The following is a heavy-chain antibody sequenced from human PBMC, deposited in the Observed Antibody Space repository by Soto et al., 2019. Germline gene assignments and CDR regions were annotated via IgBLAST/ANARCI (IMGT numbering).Heavy chain of an antibody. Sequence: GESLKISCAASGFTFRSHGMHWVRQAPGKGLEWVTLISYDGSDKNYADSVKGRFTISRDNSKNMLYLQMNSLEPEDTAVYYCAKDFGINWYYFDSWGQGTLVTVSS. J-gene: IGHJ4*02. V-gene: IGHV3-30*18. CDR1: GFTFRSHG. D-gene: IGHD1-1*01. CDR2: ISYDGSDK. CDR3: AKDFGINWYYFDS.